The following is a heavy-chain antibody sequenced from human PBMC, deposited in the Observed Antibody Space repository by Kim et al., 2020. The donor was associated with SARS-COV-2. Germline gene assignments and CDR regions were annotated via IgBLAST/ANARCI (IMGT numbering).Heavy chain of an antibody. Sequence: YHPSFKSRVTMSIETSQNQCSLKLSYVTAADTAVYYCAREGGSGWYYFDHWGQGTLVTVSS. V-gene: IGHV4-4*08. D-gene: IGHD6-19*01. J-gene: IGHJ4*02. CDR3: AREGGSGWYYFDH.